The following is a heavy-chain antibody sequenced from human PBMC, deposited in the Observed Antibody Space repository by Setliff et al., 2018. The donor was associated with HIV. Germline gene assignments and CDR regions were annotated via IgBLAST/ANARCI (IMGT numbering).Heavy chain of an antibody. V-gene: IGHV4-59*08. D-gene: IGHD3-22*01. J-gene: IGHJ3*02. CDR3: ARHGHFYDSSSSDAFDI. Sequence: SETLSLTCNVSGGSISTYYWSWIRQPPGKGLERLGYVSYSGSTNFNPPLESRLAMSVDMSKNHFSLKLRSVTAADTAVYYCARHGHFYDSSSSDAFDIWGHGTMVTVSS. CDR2: VSYSGST. CDR1: GGSISTYY.